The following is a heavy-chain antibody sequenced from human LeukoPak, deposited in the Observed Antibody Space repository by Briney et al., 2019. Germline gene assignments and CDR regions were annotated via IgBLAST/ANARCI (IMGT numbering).Heavy chain of an antibody. V-gene: IGHV4-38-2*01. J-gene: IGHJ4*02. Sequence: RPSETLSLTCAVSGYSISSGYYWGWIRQPPGKGLEWIGSIYHSGSTYYNPSLKSRVTISVDTSKNQFSLKLSSVTAADTAVYYCARHPQYQLLSDSDYWGQGTLVTVSS. CDR2: IYHSGST. CDR3: ARHPQYQLLSDSDY. CDR1: GYSISSGYY. D-gene: IGHD2-2*01.